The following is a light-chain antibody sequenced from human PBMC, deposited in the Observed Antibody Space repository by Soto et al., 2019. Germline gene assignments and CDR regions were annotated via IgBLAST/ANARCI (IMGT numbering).Light chain of an antibody. CDR2: WAS. V-gene: IGKV4-1*01. Sequence: DIVMTQSPDSLAVSLGERATISCESSQSALYRSNYKSYLSWYQQRPGQPPRLLIYWASIRESGVPDRFSGSGSGTFFTLTIRSLQVEDVAVYYCQQSFMTPWTFGQGTKVDIK. J-gene: IGKJ1*01. CDR3: QQSFMTPWT. CDR1: QSALYRSNYKSY.